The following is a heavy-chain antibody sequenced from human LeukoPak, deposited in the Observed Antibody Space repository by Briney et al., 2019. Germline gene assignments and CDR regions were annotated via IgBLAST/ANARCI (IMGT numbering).Heavy chain of an antibody. CDR2: INHSGST. J-gene: IGHJ4*02. D-gene: IGHD3-10*01. CDR1: GGSISSYY. V-gene: IGHV4-34*01. Sequence: PSETLSLTCTVSGGSISSYYWSWIRQPPGKGLEWIGEINHSGSTNYNPSLKSRVTISVDTSKNQFSLKLSSVTAADTAVYYCARHDSYGSGSYYGGWGQGTLVTVSS. CDR3: ARHDSYGSGSYYGG.